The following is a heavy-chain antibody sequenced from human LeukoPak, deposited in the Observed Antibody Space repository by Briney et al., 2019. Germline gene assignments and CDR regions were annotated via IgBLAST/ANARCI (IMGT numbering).Heavy chain of an antibody. CDR2: IIPILGIA. D-gene: IGHD2-2*01. V-gene: IGHV1-69*04. Sequence: RASVKVSCKASGGTFSSYAISWVRQAPGQGLEWMRRIIPILGIANYAQKFQGRVTITADKSTSTAYMELSSLRSEDTAVYYCAREVIIDCSSTSCPFYFDYWGQGTLVTVSS. CDR3: AREVIIDCSSTSCPFYFDY. CDR1: GGTFSSYA. J-gene: IGHJ4*02.